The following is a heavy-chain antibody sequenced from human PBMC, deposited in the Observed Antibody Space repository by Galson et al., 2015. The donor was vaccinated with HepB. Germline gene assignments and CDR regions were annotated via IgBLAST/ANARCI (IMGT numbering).Heavy chain of an antibody. CDR3: ARDPRKVVAASWGTNWFDP. CDR2: IWNDGSNN. CDR1: GFTFSNYG. Sequence: SLRLSCAASGFTFSNYGMHWVRQAPGKGLEWVAVIWNDGSNNYYADSVKGRFTISRDNSKNTLYLEMNNVRVEDTAVYYCARDPRKVVAASWGTNWFDPWGQGTLVTVSS. V-gene: IGHV3-33*08. D-gene: IGHD2-15*01. J-gene: IGHJ5*02.